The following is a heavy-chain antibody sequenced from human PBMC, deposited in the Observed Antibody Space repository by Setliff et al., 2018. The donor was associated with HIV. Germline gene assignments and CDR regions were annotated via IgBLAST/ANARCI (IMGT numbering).Heavy chain of an antibody. D-gene: IGHD3-10*01. V-gene: IGHV3-53*05. CDR2: IYSGGST. CDR3: ANSYSASGNYHYYDYLDV. J-gene: IGHJ6*03. Sequence: GGSLRLSCAASGFTVSSNYMSWVRQAPGKGLEWVSVIYSGGSTYYADSVKGRFTISRDNSKNTLYLQMNSLRIEDSGAYYCANSYSASGNYHYYDYLDVWGKGTTVTVS. CDR1: GFTVSSNY.